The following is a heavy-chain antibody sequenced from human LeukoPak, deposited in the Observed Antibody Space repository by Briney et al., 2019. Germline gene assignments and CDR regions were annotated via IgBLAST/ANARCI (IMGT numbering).Heavy chain of an antibody. V-gene: IGHV3-23*01. D-gene: IGHD2-2*01. CDR2: ISGSGGST. J-gene: IGHJ4*02. CDR1: GFTFSSYA. Sequence: GGSLRLSCAASGFTFSSYAMSWVRQAPGKGLEWVSAISGSGGSTYYADSVKGRFTISRDNSKNTLYLQMNSLRAEDTAVYYCAKEERPYCSSTRCYPNFDYWGQGTLVTVSS. CDR3: AKEERPYCSSTRCYPNFDY.